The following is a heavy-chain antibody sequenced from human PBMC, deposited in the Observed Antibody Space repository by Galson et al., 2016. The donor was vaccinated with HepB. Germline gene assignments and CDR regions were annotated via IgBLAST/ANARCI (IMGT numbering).Heavy chain of an antibody. D-gene: IGHD3-10*01. J-gene: IGHJ5*02. Sequence: SLRLSCAASGFNLSTFGMHWVRQAPGKGLEWVAVIWYDGSNKFYGDSVKGRFTISRDNSKNTLYLQMNRLRAEDTAVYYCARAGFREAFDPRGQGTLVTVSS. CDR2: IWYDGSNK. CDR3: ARAGFREAFDP. V-gene: IGHV3-33*01. CDR1: GFNLSTFG.